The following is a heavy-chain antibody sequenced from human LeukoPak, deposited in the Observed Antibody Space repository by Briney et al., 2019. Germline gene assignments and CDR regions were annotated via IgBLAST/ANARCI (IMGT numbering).Heavy chain of an antibody. V-gene: IGHV3-30-3*01. D-gene: IGHD3-16*01. CDR2: VTYDGSKK. CDR3: ARDGQGGETDAFDI. J-gene: IGHJ3*02. CDR1: GFTFRGYT. Sequence: GGSLRLSCAASGFTFRGYTMHWVRRAPGTGLEWVGLVTYDGSKKYYAESVKGRFTISRDNSENTLWLQMNSLGVEDTAVYYCARDGQGGETDAFDIWGQGTTVTVSS.